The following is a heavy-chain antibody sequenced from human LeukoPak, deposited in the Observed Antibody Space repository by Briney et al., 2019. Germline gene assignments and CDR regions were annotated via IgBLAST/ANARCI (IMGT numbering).Heavy chain of an antibody. CDR2: INPNSDVT. CDR1: GYTFIDYY. Sequence: ASVKVSCTASGYTFIDYYIHWVRQAPGQGLEWMGSINPNSDVTNYAQNFQGRVTMTRDTFIRTAYMELSRLTSDDTAIYYCARGRSFGELGVYWGQGTLLTVSS. CDR3: ARGRSFGELGVY. D-gene: IGHD3-10*01. J-gene: IGHJ4*02. V-gene: IGHV1-2*02.